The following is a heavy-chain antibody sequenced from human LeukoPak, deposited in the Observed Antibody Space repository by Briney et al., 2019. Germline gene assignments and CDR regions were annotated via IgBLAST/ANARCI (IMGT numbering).Heavy chain of an antibody. Sequence: SVKVSCKASGGTFISYAISWVRQAPGQGLEWMGGIIPIFGTANYAQKFQGRVTITTDESTSTAYMELSSLRSEDTAVYYCARGAVVPAAIGPYFDYWGQGTLVTVSS. CDR3: ARGAVVPAAIGPYFDY. CDR2: IIPIFGTA. D-gene: IGHD2-2*01. J-gene: IGHJ4*02. CDR1: GGTFISYA. V-gene: IGHV1-69*05.